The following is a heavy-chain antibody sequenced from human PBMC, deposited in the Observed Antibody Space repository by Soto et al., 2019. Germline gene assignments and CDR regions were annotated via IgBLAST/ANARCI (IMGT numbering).Heavy chain of an antibody. CDR2: VNPRGGNT. CDR3: ARASMYIWNDH. V-gene: IGHV1-8*01. CDR1: GYTFTTYD. D-gene: IGHD1-20*01. Sequence: QVQLVQSGAEVKRPGASVKVSCEASGYTFTTYDINWVRQASGQGLEWMGCVNPRGGNTVSARKFHGRVTMTRDTSISTAYMELSSLKSDDTAIYYCARASMYIWNDHWGQGTLVTVSS. J-gene: IGHJ5*02.